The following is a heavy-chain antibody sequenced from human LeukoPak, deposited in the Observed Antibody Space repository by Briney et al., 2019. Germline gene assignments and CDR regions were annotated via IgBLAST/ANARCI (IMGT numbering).Heavy chain of an antibody. D-gene: IGHD3-10*01. Sequence: PSETLSLTCTVSGGSISSSSYYWGWIRQPPGKGLEWIGSIYYSGSTNYNPSLKSRVTISVDTSKNQFSLKLSSVTAADTAVYYCARARGYSASPYYFDYWGQGTLVTVSS. CDR3: ARARGYSASPYYFDY. CDR1: GGSISSSSYY. CDR2: IYYSGST. J-gene: IGHJ4*02. V-gene: IGHV4-39*07.